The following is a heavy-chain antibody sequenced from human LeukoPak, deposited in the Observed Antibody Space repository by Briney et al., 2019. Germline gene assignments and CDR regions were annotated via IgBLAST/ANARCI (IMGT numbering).Heavy chain of an antibody. CDR1: GGSISNYY. CDR3: ASGRYSSSWYNSYYYYGMDV. V-gene: IGHV4-59*01. CDR2: IYYSGST. J-gene: IGHJ6*02. Sequence: SETLSLTCTVSGGSISNYYWSWSRQPPGKGLEWIGYIYYSGSTNYNPSLKSRVTISVDTSKNQFSLKLSSVTAADTAVYYCASGRYSSSWYNSYYYYGMDVWGQGTTVTVSS. D-gene: IGHD6-13*01.